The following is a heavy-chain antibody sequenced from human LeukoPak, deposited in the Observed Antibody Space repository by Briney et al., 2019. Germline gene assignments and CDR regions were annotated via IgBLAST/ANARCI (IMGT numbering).Heavy chain of an antibody. D-gene: IGHD1-26*01. CDR3: ARHVRGGSYYAFDI. V-gene: IGHV4-61*02. J-gene: IGHJ3*02. CDR2: FYSGDT. Sequence: SETLSLTCTVSGGSIGSGSNHWSWIRQPAGKGLEWIGRFYSGDTNYNPSLKSRVTISVDTSKNHFSLNLNSMTAADTAVYYCARHVRGGSYYAFDIWGQGTMVTVSS. CDR1: GGSIGSGSNH.